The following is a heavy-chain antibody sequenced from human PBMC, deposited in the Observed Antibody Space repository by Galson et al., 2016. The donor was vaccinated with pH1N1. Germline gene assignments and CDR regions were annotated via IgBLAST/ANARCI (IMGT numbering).Heavy chain of an antibody. V-gene: IGHV4-31*03. Sequence: TLSLTCTISGDSISSGHSCWTWIRQRPGKGLEWVGCIDYSGATYSNPSLKSRLAISLDTSKSHFSLKLTSVTAADTAFYFCARRFFEYLEGLPSDAFDIWGQGTMVTVSS. J-gene: IGHJ3*02. D-gene: IGHD3-3*01. CDR2: IDYSGAT. CDR3: ARRFFEYLEGLPSDAFDI. CDR1: GDSISSGHSC.